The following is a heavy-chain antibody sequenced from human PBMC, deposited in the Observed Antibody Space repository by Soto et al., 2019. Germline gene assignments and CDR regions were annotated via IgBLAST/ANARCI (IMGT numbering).Heavy chain of an antibody. CDR3: TIGSWSGEVFDI. D-gene: IGHD2-2*01. Sequence: QVQLVQSGAEVKKPGSSVKVSCKDSGGTFSTYSMFWVRQAPGQGLEWMGRIIPMLGVRNYAQRFQDRVTIIADKSTATVHMELSSLRSEDTALYYYTIGSWSGEVFDIWGQGTMVTVSS. CDR2: IIPMLGVR. J-gene: IGHJ3*02. V-gene: IGHV1-69*02. CDR1: GGTFSTYS.